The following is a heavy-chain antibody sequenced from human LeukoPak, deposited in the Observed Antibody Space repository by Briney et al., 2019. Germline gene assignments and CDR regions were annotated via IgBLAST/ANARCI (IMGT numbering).Heavy chain of an antibody. V-gene: IGHV1-2*02. J-gene: IGHJ4*02. Sequence: ASVKVSCKPSGYTFTGYYLHWVRQAPGQGLEWMGWINPNTGATIYAEKFQGRVTMTRDTSIDTAYMEMRSLRSDDTAVYYCARDRVGSGWPRPWYFELWCQGTLITVSS. D-gene: IGHD6-19*01. CDR3: ARDRVGSGWPRPWYFEL. CDR1: GYTFTGYY. CDR2: INPNTGAT.